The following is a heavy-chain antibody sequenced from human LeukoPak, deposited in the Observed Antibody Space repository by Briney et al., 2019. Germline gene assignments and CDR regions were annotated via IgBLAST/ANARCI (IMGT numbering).Heavy chain of an antibody. CDR1: GGSISSSSYY. V-gene: IGHV4-61*05. D-gene: IGHD4-23*01. Sequence: PSETLSLTCTVSGGSISSSSYYWSWIRQPPGKGLEWIGYIYYSGSTLYDPSLKSRVTISLVTSKSQFSLKMSSMTAADTAVYYCARKGATAGGTRAFDIWGRGTMVTVSS. J-gene: IGHJ3*02. CDR3: ARKGATAGGTRAFDI. CDR2: IYYSGST.